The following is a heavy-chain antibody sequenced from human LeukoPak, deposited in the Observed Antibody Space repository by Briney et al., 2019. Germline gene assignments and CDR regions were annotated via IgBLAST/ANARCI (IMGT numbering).Heavy chain of an antibody. CDR1: GFTFSSYW. CDR3: ARDGGWGRTTVVKGYYFDY. J-gene: IGHJ4*02. Sequence: GGSLRLSCAASGFTFSSYWMHWVRQAPGKGLVWVSRINTDGSSTSYADSVKGRFTISRDNAKNTLYLQMNSLRAEDTAVYYCARDGGWGRTTVVKGYYFDYWGQGTLVTVSS. V-gene: IGHV3-74*01. CDR2: INTDGSST. D-gene: IGHD4-23*01.